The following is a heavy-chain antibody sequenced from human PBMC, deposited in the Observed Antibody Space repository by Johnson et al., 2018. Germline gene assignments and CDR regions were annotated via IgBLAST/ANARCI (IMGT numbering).Heavy chain of an antibody. CDR3: ARPSGSSGRFLEGSPSFQH. CDR1: GFTFTTSW. Sequence: VQLVESGGGLVQXGGSXRLXCAASGFTFTTSWMHWVRQVPGTGLVWVSRISSDGSMTTYAVTVRDRFTISRDNANNTVYLLMKSLRADDTAVYYCARPSGSSGRFLEGSPSFQHWGQGTLVTVSS. J-gene: IGHJ1*01. D-gene: IGHD3-22*01. V-gene: IGHV3-74*02. CDR2: ISSDGSMT.